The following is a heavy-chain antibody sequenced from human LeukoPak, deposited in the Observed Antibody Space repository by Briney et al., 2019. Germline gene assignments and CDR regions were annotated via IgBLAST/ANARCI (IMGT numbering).Heavy chain of an antibody. V-gene: IGHV3-23*01. D-gene: IGHD3-22*01. CDR3: AKVRSAMIVMNVFDY. CDR2: ISGTAGST. CDR1: GFTFSNFA. J-gene: IGHJ4*02. Sequence: GGSLRLSCAGSGFTFSNFAMGWVRQAPGKGLEWVSGISGTAGSTHYADSVKGRFTISRDNSKNTLYLQMNSLRAEDTALYYCAKVRSAMIVMNVFDYWGQGTLVTVSS.